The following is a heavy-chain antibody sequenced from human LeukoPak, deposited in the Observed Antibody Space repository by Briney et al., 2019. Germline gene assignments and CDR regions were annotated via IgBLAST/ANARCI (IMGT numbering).Heavy chain of an antibody. J-gene: IGHJ4*02. Sequence: GGSLRLSCAASGFTFSSYGMSWVRQAPGKGLEWVSAISGSGGSTYYADSVKGRFTISRDNSKNTLYLQMNSLRAEDTAVYYCAKGEMWFGENRPFDYWGQGTLVTVSS. CDR3: AKGEMWFGENRPFDY. D-gene: IGHD3-10*01. V-gene: IGHV3-23*01. CDR1: GFTFSSYG. CDR2: ISGSGGST.